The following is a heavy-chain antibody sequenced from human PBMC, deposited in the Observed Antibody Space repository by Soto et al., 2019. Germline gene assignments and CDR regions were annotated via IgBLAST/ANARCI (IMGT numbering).Heavy chain of an antibody. V-gene: IGHV3-23*01. CDR3: AKGFGSDWSYFDY. CDR1: GFTFSTYA. CDR2: ISDSGDRT. Sequence: EVQLLESGGGLVQPGGSLRLSCGASGFTFSTYAMSWVRQAPGKGLERVAGISDSGDRTYHADSVKGRLTISRDNSKNTLFLQMISLRGEDTATYYCAKGFGSDWSYFDYWGQGDLVIVSS. J-gene: IGHJ4*02. D-gene: IGHD3-9*01.